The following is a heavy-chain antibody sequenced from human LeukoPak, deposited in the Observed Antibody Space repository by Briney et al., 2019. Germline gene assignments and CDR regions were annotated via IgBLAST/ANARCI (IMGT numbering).Heavy chain of an antibody. CDR3: ARDHNNWIYYFDY. J-gene: IGHJ4*02. Sequence: PGGSLRLSCAASGFTFSGYAMHWVRQAPGKGLEWVAVVSSDGSNKNYADSVKGRFIISRDNSKNTVDLQMTSLGAEDTAVYYCARDHNNWIYYFDYWGQGTLVTVSS. D-gene: IGHD1-20*01. CDR1: GFTFSGYA. CDR2: VSSDGSNK. V-gene: IGHV3-30*04.